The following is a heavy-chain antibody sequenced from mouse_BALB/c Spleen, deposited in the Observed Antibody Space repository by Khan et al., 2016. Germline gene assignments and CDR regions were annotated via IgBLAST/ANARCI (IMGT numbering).Heavy chain of an antibody. J-gene: IGHJ2*01. CDR3: TTKVYYFDY. Sequence: EVELVESGGGLVKPGGSLKLSCAASGFTFSSYAMSWVRQTPEKRLEWVASISSGGSSFYPDILKDRFTISRDNARNILSLQMSSLRSEVPAMYYCTTKVYYFDYWGQGTTLTVSS. V-gene: IGHV5-6-5*01. CDR1: GFTFSSYA. CDR2: ISSGGSS.